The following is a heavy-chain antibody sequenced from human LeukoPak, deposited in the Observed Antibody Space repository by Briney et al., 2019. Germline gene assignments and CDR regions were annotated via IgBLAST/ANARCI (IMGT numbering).Heavy chain of an antibody. CDR2: FDPEDAET. Sequence: ASVKVSCKVSGYXLTELSMHWVRQAPGKGLEWMGGFDPEDAETIYAQKLQGRVTMTEDTSTATAYMELSSLRSEDTAVYYCATPMVRGVVIFDYWGQGTLVTVSS. CDR1: GYXLTELS. V-gene: IGHV1-24*01. D-gene: IGHD3-10*01. J-gene: IGHJ4*02. CDR3: ATPMVRGVVIFDY.